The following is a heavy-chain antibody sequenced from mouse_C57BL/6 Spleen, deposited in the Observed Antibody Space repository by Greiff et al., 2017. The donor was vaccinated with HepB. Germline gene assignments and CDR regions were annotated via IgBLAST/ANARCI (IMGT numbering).Heavy chain of an antibody. CDR1: GYTFTDHI. J-gene: IGHJ4*01. Sequence: VQLQQSGAELASPGASVTLSCKASGYTFTDHIMNWVKKRPGQGLAWIGRIYPVSGETNYNQKFMGKATFFEDLSSSTVYMVLNSLISEDPAVYYCGRSGGDYAMDYWGQGTSVTVSS. D-gene: IGHD3-1*01. CDR3: GRSGGDYAMDY. V-gene: IGHV1-11*01. CDR2: IYPVSGET.